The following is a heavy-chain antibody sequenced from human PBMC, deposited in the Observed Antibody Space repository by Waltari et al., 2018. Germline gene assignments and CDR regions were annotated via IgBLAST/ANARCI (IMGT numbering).Heavy chain of an antibody. CDR2: LNAGNGNT. Sequence: QVQLVQSGAEVKKPGASVKVSCKASGYTFTSYAMHWVRQAPGQRLEWMGWLNAGNGNTKDSQKFQGRGTITRDTSASTAYMELSSLRSEDTAVYYCARDSKKYYDFWSGSRGGFDYWGQGTLVTVSS. CDR3: ARDSKKYYDFWSGSRGGFDY. V-gene: IGHV1-3*01. CDR1: GYTFTSYA. J-gene: IGHJ4*02. D-gene: IGHD3-3*01.